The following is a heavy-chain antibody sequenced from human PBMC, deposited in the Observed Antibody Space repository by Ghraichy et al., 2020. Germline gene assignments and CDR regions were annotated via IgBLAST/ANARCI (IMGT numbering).Heavy chain of an antibody. Sequence: ESLNISCAVYGGSFSGYYWSWIRQPPGKGLEWIGEINHSGSTNYNPSLKSRVTISVDTSKNQFSLKLSSVTAADTAVYYCARQRTLASYYYYYGMDVWGQGTTVTVSS. CDR3: ARQRTLASYYYYYGMDV. CDR1: GGSFSGYY. J-gene: IGHJ6*02. V-gene: IGHV4-34*01. CDR2: INHSGST.